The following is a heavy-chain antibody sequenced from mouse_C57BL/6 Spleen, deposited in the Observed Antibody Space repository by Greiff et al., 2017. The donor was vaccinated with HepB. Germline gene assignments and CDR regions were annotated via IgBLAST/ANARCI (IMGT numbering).Heavy chain of an antibody. CDR1: GYTFTSYW. V-gene: IGHV1-52*01. CDR3: ARGPSSYGWYFDV. J-gene: IGHJ1*03. CDR2: IDHSDRET. D-gene: IGHD1-1*01. Sequence: VQLQQSGAELVRPGSSVKLSCKASGYTFTSYWMHWVKQSPLQCLDRIGNIDHSDRETHSNQKFKDKSTLTVDKSSSTAYMHLSSQSSEDSAVYYGARGPSSYGWYFDVWGKGTTVTVAS.